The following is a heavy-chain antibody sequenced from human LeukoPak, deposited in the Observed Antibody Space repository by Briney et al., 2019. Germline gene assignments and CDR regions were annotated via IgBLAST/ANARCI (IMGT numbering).Heavy chain of an antibody. Sequence: GGSLRLSCVGSGFNFSDYYMSWIRQAPGKGLEWISYISPNVVNRYYVDSVKGRFTVSRDNARNSLFLQMNSLRVEDTAVYYCAASGFPDDHWGQGTLVTVSS. CDR3: AASGFPDDH. V-gene: IGHV3-11*01. D-gene: IGHD3-9*01. CDR1: GFNFSDYY. J-gene: IGHJ4*02. CDR2: ISPNVVNR.